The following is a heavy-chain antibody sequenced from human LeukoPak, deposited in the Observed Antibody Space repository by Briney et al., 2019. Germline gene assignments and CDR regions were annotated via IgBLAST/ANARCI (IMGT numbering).Heavy chain of an antibody. CDR3: ARDYSSGWLDY. CDR1: GGSFSSEA. V-gene: IGHV1-2*06. J-gene: IGHJ4*02. CDR2: INPNSGGT. D-gene: IGHD6-19*01. Sequence: SVKVSCKAFGGSFSSEATRWVRQAPGQGLEWMGRINPNSGGTNYAQKFQGRVTMTRDTSISTAYMELSRLRSDDTAVYYCARDYSSGWLDYWGQGTLVTVSS.